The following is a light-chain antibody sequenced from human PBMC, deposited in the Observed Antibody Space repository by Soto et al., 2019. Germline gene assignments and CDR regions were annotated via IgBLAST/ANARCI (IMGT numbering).Light chain of an antibody. CDR3: SSYTSTYSYV. J-gene: IGLJ1*01. V-gene: IGLV2-14*03. Sequence: QSALTQPASVSGSPGQSITISCTGTSSDVGGYDYVSRYQQHPDKAPKLMIYDVGNRPSGVSSRFSGSKSGNTASLTISGLQAEDEADYYCSSYTSTYSYVFGTGTKLTVL. CDR1: SSDVGGYDY. CDR2: DVG.